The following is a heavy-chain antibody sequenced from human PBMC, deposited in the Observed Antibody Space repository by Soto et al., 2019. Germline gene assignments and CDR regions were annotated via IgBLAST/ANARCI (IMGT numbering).Heavy chain of an antibody. V-gene: IGHV4-39*01. D-gene: IGHD2-2*01. CDR2: IYYSGST. CDR3: ARQMPGDSWFDP. Sequence: QLQMQESGPGLVKPSETLSLTCTVSGGSIRSDIHYWAWIRQPPGKGLEWIGSIYYSGSTYYNPSLKRRVTISVDTSKNQFSLKLNSVTAADTAVYSCARQMPGDSWFDPWGQGTPVTVSS. CDR1: GGSIRSDIHY. J-gene: IGHJ5*02.